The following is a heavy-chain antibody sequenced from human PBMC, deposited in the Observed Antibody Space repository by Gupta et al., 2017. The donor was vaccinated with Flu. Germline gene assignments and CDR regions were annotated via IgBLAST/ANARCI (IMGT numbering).Heavy chain of an antibody. J-gene: IGHJ5*02. D-gene: IGHD2-21*01. CDR3: SPNWGHLEPIPDRFDP. V-gene: IGHV3-23*01. CDR2: IVHSVTSK. Sequence: APGKGPQCVSVIVHSVTSKVTANPVKGRFNISRYNSKNILSLQLNNLRIDDTALYYCSPNWGHLEPIPDRFDPWGQGTLVTVSS.